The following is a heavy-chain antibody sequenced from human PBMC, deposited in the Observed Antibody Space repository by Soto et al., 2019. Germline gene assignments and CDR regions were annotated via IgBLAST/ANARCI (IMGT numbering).Heavy chain of an antibody. CDR1: GGSISSSSYY. D-gene: IGHD3-3*01. CDR3: ARPRELTIFGVVPFYFDY. CDR2: IYYSGST. V-gene: IGHV4-39*01. Sequence: SETLSLTCTVSGGSISSSSYYWGWIRQPPGKGLEWIGSIYYSGSTYYNPSLKSRVTISVDTSKNQFSLKLSSVTAADTAVYYCARPRELTIFGVVPFYFDYWGQGTLVTVSS. J-gene: IGHJ4*02.